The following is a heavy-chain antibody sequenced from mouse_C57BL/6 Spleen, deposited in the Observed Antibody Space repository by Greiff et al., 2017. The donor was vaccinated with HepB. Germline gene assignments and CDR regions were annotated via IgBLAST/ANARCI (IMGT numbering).Heavy chain of an antibody. CDR3: ARRPGAMDY. V-gene: IGHV5-4*03. CDR2: ISDGGSYT. J-gene: IGHJ4*01. CDR1: GFTFSSYA. Sequence: EVKLVESGGGLVKPGGSLKLSCAASGFTFSSYAMSWVRQTPEKRLEWVATISDGGSYTYYPDNVKGRFTISRDNAKHNLYLQMSHLKSEDTAMYYCARRPGAMDYWGQGTSVTVSS.